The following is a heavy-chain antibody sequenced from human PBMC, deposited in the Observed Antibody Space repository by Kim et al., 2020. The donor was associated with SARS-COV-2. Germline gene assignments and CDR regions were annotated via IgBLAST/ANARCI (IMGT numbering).Heavy chain of an antibody. CDR2: INPNSGGT. D-gene: IGHD1-26*01. V-gene: IGHV1-2*04. J-gene: IGHJ4*02. CDR3: AREFSGATTGYFDY. CDR1: GYTFTGYY. Sequence: ASVKVSCKASGYTFTGYYMHWVRQAPGQGLEWMGWINPNSGGTNYAQKFQGWVTMTRDTSISTAYMELSRLRSDDTAVYYCAREFSGATTGYFDYWGQGTLVTVSS.